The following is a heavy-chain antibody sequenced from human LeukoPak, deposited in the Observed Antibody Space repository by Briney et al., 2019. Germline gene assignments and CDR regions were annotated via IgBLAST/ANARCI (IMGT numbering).Heavy chain of an antibody. Sequence: PSETLSLTCTVSGGSISSSNYYWGWIRQPPGKGLEWIGEINHSGSTNYNPSLQSRVTISVDTSKNQFSLKLSSVTAADTAVYYCARGTPVVIITTSYYYMDVWGKGTTVTISS. V-gene: IGHV4-39*07. CDR1: GGSISSSNYY. CDR2: INHSGST. CDR3: ARGTPVVIITTSYYYMDV. J-gene: IGHJ6*03. D-gene: IGHD3-22*01.